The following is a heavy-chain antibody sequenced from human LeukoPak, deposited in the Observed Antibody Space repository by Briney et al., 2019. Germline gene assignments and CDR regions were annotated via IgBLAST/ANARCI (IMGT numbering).Heavy chain of an antibody. J-gene: IGHJ5*02. D-gene: IGHD2-15*01. Sequence: RPGGSLRLSCVASGFFFDDYGMHWVRQVPGKGLEWVSGISASGGSTNYADSVRGRFTISRDNSKNALYLQMNSLRAEDTAIYYCARDSCSGGSCFPLDPWGQGTLVTVSS. CDR2: ISASGGST. CDR3: ARDSCSGGSCFPLDP. CDR1: GFFFDDYG. V-gene: IGHV3-23*01.